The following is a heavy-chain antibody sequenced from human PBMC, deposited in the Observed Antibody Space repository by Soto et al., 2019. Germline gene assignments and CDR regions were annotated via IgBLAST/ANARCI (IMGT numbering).Heavy chain of an antibody. D-gene: IGHD3-3*01. V-gene: IGHV4-59*01. Sequence: SETLSLTCTVSGGSISSYYWSWIRQPPGKGLEWIGYIYYSGSTNYNPSLKSRVTISVDTSKNQFSLKLSSVTAADTAVYYCARVRGDFWSGYNSKDYYYYMDVWGKGTTVTVSS. CDR1: GGSISSYY. CDR3: ARVRGDFWSGYNSKDYYYYMDV. J-gene: IGHJ6*03. CDR2: IYYSGST.